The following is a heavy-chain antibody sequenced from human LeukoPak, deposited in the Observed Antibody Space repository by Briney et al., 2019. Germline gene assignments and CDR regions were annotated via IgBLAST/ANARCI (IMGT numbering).Heavy chain of an antibody. CDR1: GGSISSSS. D-gene: IGHD3-10*01. V-gene: IGHV3-48*01. CDR2: ISSSSSTI. Sequence: ETLSLTCTVSGGSISSSSYYWGWIRQAPGKGLQWVSYISSSSSTIYYADSVKGRFTISRDNAKNSLYLQMNSLRAEDTAVYYCARALWFGETFPAYWGQGTLVTVSS. CDR3: ARALWFGETFPAY. J-gene: IGHJ4*02.